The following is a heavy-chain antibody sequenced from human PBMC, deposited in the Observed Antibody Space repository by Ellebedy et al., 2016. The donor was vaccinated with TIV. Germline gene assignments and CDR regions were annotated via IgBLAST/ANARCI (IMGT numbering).Heavy chain of an antibody. CDR3: ARRSRGPSYYFDY. V-gene: IGHV3-30-3*01. D-gene: IGHD3-10*01. CDR1: GFTFDSYA. J-gene: IGHJ4*02. Sequence: GESPKISCVASGFTFDSYATHWVCYAPGKGLEWVAIISHDGSSQYYADSVKGRFTVSRDNSITTVYLEMNSLRAEDTALYYWARRSRGPSYYFDYWGKGALVTVSS. CDR2: ISHDGSSQ.